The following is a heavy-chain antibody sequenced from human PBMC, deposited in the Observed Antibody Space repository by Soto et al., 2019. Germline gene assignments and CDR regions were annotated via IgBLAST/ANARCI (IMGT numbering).Heavy chain of an antibody. V-gene: IGHV3-9*01. CDR1: GFTFNDYD. CDR3: AKEWGWGGERRSALDI. D-gene: IGHD2-21*01. J-gene: IGHJ3*02. CDR2: ISWNSGSR. Sequence: EVRLVESGGGLVQPGRSLRLSCVASGFTFNDYDMHWVRQVPGQGLEWVSSISWNSGSRGYVDSVKGRFTISRDNADNSLYLEMNCLSPEDTALYSCAKEWGWGGERRSALDILGQGTMVTASS.